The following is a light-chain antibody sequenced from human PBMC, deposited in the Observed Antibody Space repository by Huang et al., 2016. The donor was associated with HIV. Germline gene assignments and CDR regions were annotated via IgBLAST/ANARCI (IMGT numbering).Light chain of an antibody. CDR3: QQYKNVPIT. CDR1: QDIAEY. CDR2: TEC. J-gene: IGKJ5*01. V-gene: IGKV1-33*01. Sequence: DIQITQSPSSLSAPVGDRVTITCQASQDIAEYLNWYNHKPGQAPKLLIHTECNLETGVPSRYTGSGSGTHFTFTISTLQHEDIGSYYCQQYKNVPITFGQGTRLEIK.